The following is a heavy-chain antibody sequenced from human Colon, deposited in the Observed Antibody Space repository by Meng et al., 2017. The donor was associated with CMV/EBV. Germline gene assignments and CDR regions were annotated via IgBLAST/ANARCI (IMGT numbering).Heavy chain of an antibody. CDR1: GFTFSAYN. CDR2: ITGNTDYI. D-gene: IGHD6-13*01. V-gene: IGHV3-21*01. CDR3: ARDPSVSSHVPYFDS. Sequence: GESLKISCVTSGFTFSAYNMDWVRQTPERGLEWVASITGNTDYIHYAASVTGRFTISRDNAKNSLSLQMNALRAEDTGVYFCARDPSVSSHVPYFDSWGQGTLVTVSS. J-gene: IGHJ4*02.